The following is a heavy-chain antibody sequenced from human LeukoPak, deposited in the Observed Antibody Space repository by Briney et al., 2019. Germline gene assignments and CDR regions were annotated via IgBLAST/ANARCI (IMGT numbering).Heavy chain of an antibody. CDR3: ARSSLYFDYGDYPFFFDY. Sequence: PSETLSLTCAVSGYSISSGYYWGWIRQPPGKGLEWIGSIYHSGSTYYSPSLKSRVTISVDTSKNQFSLKLSSVTAADTAVYYCARSSLYFDYGDYPFFFDYWGQGTLVTVSS. CDR2: IYHSGST. J-gene: IGHJ4*02. CDR1: GYSISSGYY. D-gene: IGHD4-17*01. V-gene: IGHV4-38-2*01.